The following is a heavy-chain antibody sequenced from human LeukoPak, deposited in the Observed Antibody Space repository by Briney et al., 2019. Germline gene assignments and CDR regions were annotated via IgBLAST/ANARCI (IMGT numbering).Heavy chain of an antibody. V-gene: IGHV3-48*01. CDR3: ARGPSGYHNT. CDR1: GFTFRSYN. J-gene: IGHJ4*02. D-gene: IGHD5-12*01. Sequence: PGGSLRLSCAASGFTFRSYNMNWVRQAPGKGLEWVSYITGGSTTIYYADSVKGRFTISRDNSKNTLYLQMNSLRAEDTAVYYCARGPSGYHNTGGQGTLVTVSS. CDR2: ITGGSTTI.